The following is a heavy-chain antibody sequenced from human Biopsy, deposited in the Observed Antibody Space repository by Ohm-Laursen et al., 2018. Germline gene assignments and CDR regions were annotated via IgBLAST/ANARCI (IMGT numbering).Heavy chain of an antibody. Sequence: DTLSLTCSVSGGSMTGYEWSWIRLAPGKGLEWIGYIYYSGGTKYNPSLASRVTFSVDMSKSQFSLKLYSVAAADTAVYYCARVEAGTYDALDIWGQGTLVAVSA. V-gene: IGHV4-59*07. CDR1: GGSMTGYE. D-gene: IGHD1-26*01. CDR2: IYYSGGT. J-gene: IGHJ3*02. CDR3: ARVEAGTYDALDI.